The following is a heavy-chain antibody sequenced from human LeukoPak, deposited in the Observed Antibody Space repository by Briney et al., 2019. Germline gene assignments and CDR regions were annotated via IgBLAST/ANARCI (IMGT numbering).Heavy chain of an antibody. CDR2: IIPILGIA. D-gene: IGHD3-10*01. Sequence: GASVKVSCKASGGTFSSYAISWVRQAPGQGLEWMGRIIPILGIANYAQKFQGRVTITADKSTSTAYMELSSLRSEDTAVYYCARDLYYGSGSAILHDYWGQGTLATVSS. CDR3: ARDLYYGSGSAILHDY. J-gene: IGHJ4*02. V-gene: IGHV1-69*04. CDR1: GGTFSSYA.